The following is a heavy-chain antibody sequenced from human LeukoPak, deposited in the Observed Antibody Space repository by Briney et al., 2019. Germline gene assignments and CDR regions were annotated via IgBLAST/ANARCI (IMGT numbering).Heavy chain of an antibody. CDR3: AHRHSSGWSLDFDY. D-gene: IGHD6-19*01. Sequence: ESGPTLVKRTQTLXLTCTFSGFSLSTSGVGEGWLRQPPGKAPEWLALIYWNDDKRYSPSLKSRLTITKDTSKNQVVLTMTNMDPVDTATYYCAHRHSSGWSLDFDYWGQGTLVTVSS. V-gene: IGHV2-5*01. CDR2: IYWNDDK. CDR1: GFSLSTSGVG. J-gene: IGHJ4*02.